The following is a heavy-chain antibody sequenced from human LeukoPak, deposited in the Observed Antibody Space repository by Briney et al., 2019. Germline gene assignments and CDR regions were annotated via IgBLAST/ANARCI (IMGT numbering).Heavy chain of an antibody. D-gene: IGHD6-19*01. CDR1: GGSISSSNW. J-gene: IGHJ5*02. CDR3: ARDSRYSSGWYGPGWFDP. Sequence: PSQTLSLTCTVSGGSISSSNWWSWVRQPPGKGLEWIGEIYHSGSTNYNPSLKSRVTISVDKSKNQFSLKLSSVTAADTAVYYCARDSRYSSGWYGPGWFDPWGQGTLVTVSS. CDR2: IYHSGST. V-gene: IGHV4-4*02.